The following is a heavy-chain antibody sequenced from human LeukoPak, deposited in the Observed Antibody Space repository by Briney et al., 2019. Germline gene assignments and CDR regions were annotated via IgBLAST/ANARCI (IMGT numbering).Heavy chain of an antibody. Sequence: GASVKVSCKASGYTFTSYYIHWVRQAPGQGLEWMGLINPSGGSTNYAQKFQGRVTMTRDTSTSTVYMELSSLRSEDTAVYYCARGPSITMVRGGQWYYYMDVWGKGTMVTISS. CDR1: GYTFTSYY. V-gene: IGHV1-46*01. CDR2: INPSGGST. CDR3: ARGPSITMVRGGQWYYYMDV. D-gene: IGHD3-10*01. J-gene: IGHJ6*03.